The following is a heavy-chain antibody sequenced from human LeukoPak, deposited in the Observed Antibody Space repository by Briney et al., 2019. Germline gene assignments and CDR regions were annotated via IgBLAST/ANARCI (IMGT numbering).Heavy chain of an antibody. D-gene: IGHD3-3*01. Sequence: ASVKVSCKASGYTFTGYYMHWVRQAPGQGLEWMGWINPNSGGTNYAQKFQGRATMTRDTSISTAYMELSRLRSDDTAVYYCASIDFWSGYSNWFDPWGQGTLVTVSS. V-gene: IGHV1-2*02. CDR3: ASIDFWSGYSNWFDP. J-gene: IGHJ5*02. CDR1: GYTFTGYY. CDR2: INPNSGGT.